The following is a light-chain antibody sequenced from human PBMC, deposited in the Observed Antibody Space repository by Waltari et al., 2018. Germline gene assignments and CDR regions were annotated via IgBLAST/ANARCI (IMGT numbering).Light chain of an antibody. J-gene: IGLJ3*02. Sequence: QLVLTQSPSASASLGASVKLTCTLRRGHSSNVIAWLQQQPKKGPRYLMKVNSDGSHNKGDEIPARFSGSSSGAERYLTISSLQSEDEADYYCQTGGHGTWVFGGGTKLTVL. V-gene: IGLV4-69*01. CDR1: RGHSSNV. CDR2: VNSDGSH. CDR3: QTGGHGTWV.